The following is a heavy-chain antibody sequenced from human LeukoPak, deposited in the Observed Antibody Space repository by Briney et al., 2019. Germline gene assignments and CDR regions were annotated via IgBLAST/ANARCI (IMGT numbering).Heavy chain of an antibody. CDR1: GYTFTSYG. CDR2: INPSGGST. Sequence: ASVKVSCKASGYTFTSYGISWVRQAPGQGLEWMGIINPSGGSTSYAQKFQGRVTMTRDMSTSTVYMELSSLRSEDTAVYYCARDTFSGFGELIDYWGQGTLVTVSS. CDR3: ARDTFSGFGELIDY. J-gene: IGHJ4*02. D-gene: IGHD3-10*01. V-gene: IGHV1-46*01.